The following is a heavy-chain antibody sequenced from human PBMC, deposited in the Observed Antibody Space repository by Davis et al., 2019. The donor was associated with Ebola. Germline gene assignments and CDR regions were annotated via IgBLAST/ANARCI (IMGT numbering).Heavy chain of an antibody. Sequence: ESLKISCAASGFTFSSYAMSWVRQAPGKGLEWIGYIYYSGSTNYNPSLKSRVTISVDTSKNQFSLKLSSVTAADTAVYYCARGSGAYITIFGVVIPPYFDYWGQGTLVTVSS. CDR1: GFTFSSYA. CDR2: IYYSGST. CDR3: ARGSGAYITIFGVVIPPYFDY. D-gene: IGHD3-3*01. V-gene: IGHV4-59*01. J-gene: IGHJ4*02.